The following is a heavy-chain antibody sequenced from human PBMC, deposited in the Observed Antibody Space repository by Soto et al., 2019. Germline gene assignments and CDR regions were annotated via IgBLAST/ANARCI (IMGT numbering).Heavy chain of an antibody. CDR2: ISSSSSYT. J-gene: IGHJ6*02. D-gene: IGHD1-1*01. V-gene: IGHV3-11*05. CDR1: GFSFRGYY. Sequence: GGAPRLSCAAPGFSFRGYYMRWVRPGPGKGLEWVSYISSSSSYTNYADSVKGRFTISRDNAKNSLYLQMSSLRAEDTAVYYCARDWNPNRYAMDVWGQGTTVTVSS. CDR3: ARDWNPNRYAMDV.